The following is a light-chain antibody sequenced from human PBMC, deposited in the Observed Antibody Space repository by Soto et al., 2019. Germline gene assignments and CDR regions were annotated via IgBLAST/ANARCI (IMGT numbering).Light chain of an antibody. CDR2: GAS. V-gene: IGKV3-20*01. Sequence: EIVLTQSPGTLSLSPGDRATLSCRASQSVSSSYLAWYQQKPGQAPSLLIHGASSRATGSPDRFSGSGSGTDVTLTISRLEPEDFAVYYCQQYGSSPPYTFGQGTKLEIK. J-gene: IGKJ2*01. CDR3: QQYGSSPPYT. CDR1: QSVSSSY.